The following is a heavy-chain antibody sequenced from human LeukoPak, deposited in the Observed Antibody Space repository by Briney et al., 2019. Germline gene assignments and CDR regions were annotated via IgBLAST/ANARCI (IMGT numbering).Heavy chain of an antibody. CDR1: GYTFTSYD. Sequence: ASVKVSCKASGYTFTSYDINWVRQAPGQGLEWMGWINPNSGGTNYAQKFQGRVTMTRDTSISTAYMELSRLRSDDTAVYYCARDAFVGCIAARPVFGYWGQGTLVTVSS. V-gene: IGHV1-2*02. J-gene: IGHJ4*02. CDR2: INPNSGGT. D-gene: IGHD6-6*01. CDR3: ARDAFVGCIAARPVFGY.